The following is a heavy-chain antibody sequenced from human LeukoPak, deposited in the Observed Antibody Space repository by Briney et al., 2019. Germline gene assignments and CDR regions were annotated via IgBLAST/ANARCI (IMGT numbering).Heavy chain of an antibody. CDR3: ARGLVTYYVFLTHDDAFDI. J-gene: IGHJ3*02. Sequence: PSETLSLTCAVYGGSFSGYYWSWIRQPPGKGLEWIGEINHSGSTNYNPSLKSRVTISVDTSKNQFSLKLSSVTAADTAVYYCARGLVTYYVFLTHDDAFDIWGQGTMVTVSS. CDR1: GGSFSGYY. V-gene: IGHV4-34*01. D-gene: IGHD3-3*01. CDR2: INHSGST.